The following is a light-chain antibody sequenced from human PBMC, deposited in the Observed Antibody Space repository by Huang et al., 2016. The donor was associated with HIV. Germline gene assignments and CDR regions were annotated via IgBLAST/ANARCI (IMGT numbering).Light chain of an antibody. CDR3: QQYNNWPRT. CDR2: DAS. V-gene: IGKV3-15*01. J-gene: IGKJ2*01. Sequence: ERVMTQSPVTLSVSPGERATLSCRASQSISSNLAWYQQKPGQAPRLLIYDASTRATDIPAGFSGSGSEIEFTLSISSLQSEDVAVYYCQQYNNWPRTFGLGTRLEIK. CDR1: QSISSN.